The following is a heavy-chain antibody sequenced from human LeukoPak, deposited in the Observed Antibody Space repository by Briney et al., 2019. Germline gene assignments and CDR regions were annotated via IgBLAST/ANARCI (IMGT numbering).Heavy chain of an antibody. D-gene: IGHD2-2*02. V-gene: IGHV1-69*13. Sequence: ASVKVSCKASGCTFSSYAISGVRQAPGQGLEWMGGIIPVFGTSNYAQKFQGRVTITADESTRTAYMELSSLRSEDTAVYYCARVTGGRYCSTTSCYMRSWFDPWGQGTLVTVSS. CDR3: ARVTGGRYCSTTSCYMRSWFDP. J-gene: IGHJ5*02. CDR1: GCTFSSYA. CDR2: IIPVFGTS.